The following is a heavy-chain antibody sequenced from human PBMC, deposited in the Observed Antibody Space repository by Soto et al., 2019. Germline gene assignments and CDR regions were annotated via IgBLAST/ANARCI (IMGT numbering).Heavy chain of an antibody. Sequence: QVQLVQSGAEVKKPGASVKVSCEASGYTFTTYDINWARQATGQGLEWMGWVNPNSGNAGYAQKFQGRVTMTRSTSISTVYMELSSLRSEDTAVYYCARGWGRWPHEKPGDYWGQGTLVTVSS. CDR2: VNPNSGNA. CDR1: GYTFTTYD. J-gene: IGHJ4*02. V-gene: IGHV1-8*01. D-gene: IGHD3-16*01. CDR3: ARGWGRWPHEKPGDY.